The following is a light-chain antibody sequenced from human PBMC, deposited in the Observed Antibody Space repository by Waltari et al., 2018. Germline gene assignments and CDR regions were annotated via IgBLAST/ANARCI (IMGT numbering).Light chain of an antibody. J-gene: IGKJ4*01. CDR3: QQPGF. CDR1: QSVHNY. Sequence: EVVLTQSPATLSLSPGERATLSCRASQSVHNYLAWYQQKPGQAPRLLIYDASNRATGIPARFSGSGPGTDFTLTISSLESEDSAVYYCQQPGFFGGGTKVEIK. CDR2: DAS. V-gene: IGKV3-11*01.